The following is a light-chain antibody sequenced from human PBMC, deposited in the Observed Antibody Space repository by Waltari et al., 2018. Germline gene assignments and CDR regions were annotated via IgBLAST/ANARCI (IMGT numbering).Light chain of an antibody. CDR2: DVI. CDR3: CSFSGANKLL. CDR1: ARDIGGFHF. Sequence: QSALTQPPSASGSPGQSVTFSCTVTARDIGGFHFVSWYQQHPDKAPRLIIYDVIQTPSGVADRFSGSKSGNTASLTVSCLQAEDEADYFCCSFSGANKLLFGGGTRLTV. J-gene: IGLJ2*01. V-gene: IGLV2-8*01.